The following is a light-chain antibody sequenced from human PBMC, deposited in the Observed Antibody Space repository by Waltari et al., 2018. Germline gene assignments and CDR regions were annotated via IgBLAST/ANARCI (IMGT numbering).Light chain of an antibody. CDR1: SSNIGSNT. J-gene: IGLJ1*01. CDR3: AAWDDSLNGLYV. CDR2: SNN. V-gene: IGLV1-44*01. Sequence: QSVLTQPPSASGTPGQRVTISCPGSSSNIGSNTVNWYQQLPGTAPKLLSYSNNQRPSGVPGRSSGSKSGTSASLAISGLQSEDEADYYCAAWDDSLNGLYVFGTGTKVTVL.